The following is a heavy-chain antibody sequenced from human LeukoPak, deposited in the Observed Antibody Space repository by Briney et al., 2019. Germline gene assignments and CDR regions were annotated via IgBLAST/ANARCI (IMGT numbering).Heavy chain of an antibody. CDR1: GFTFSSYG. V-gene: IGHV3-33*06. CDR3: AKYGPQDSGSSHFDY. Sequence: SGGSLRLSCAASGFTFSSYGMHWVRQAPGKGLEWVAVIWYDGSNKYYADSVKGRFTISRDNSKNTLYLQMNSLRAEDTAIYYCAKYGPQDSGSSHFDYWGQGALVTVSS. CDR2: IWYDGSNK. J-gene: IGHJ4*02. D-gene: IGHD1-26*01.